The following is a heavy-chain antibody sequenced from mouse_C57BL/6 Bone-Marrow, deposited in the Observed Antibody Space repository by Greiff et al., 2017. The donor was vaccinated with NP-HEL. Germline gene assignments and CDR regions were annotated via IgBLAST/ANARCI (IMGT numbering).Heavy chain of an antibody. CDR2: IDPSDSYT. V-gene: IGHV1-50*01. Sequence: QVQLKQSGAELVKPGASVKLSCKASGYTFTSYWMQWVKQRPGQGLEWIGEIDPSDSYTNYNQKFKGKATLTVDTSSSTAYMQLSSLTSEDSAVYYCAREVYGSSSAWFAYWGQGTLVTVSA. CDR1: GYTFTSYW. D-gene: IGHD1-1*01. CDR3: AREVYGSSSAWFAY. J-gene: IGHJ3*01.